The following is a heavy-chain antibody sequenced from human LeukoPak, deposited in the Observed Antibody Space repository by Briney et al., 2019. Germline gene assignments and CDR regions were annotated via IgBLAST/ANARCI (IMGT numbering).Heavy chain of an antibody. Sequence: SETLSLTCAVYGGPFSGYYWSWIRQPPGKGLEWIGEINHSGSTNYNPSLKSRVTISVDTSKNQFSLKLSSVTAADTAVYYCVSDQNNISWYFYWGQGTLVTVSS. CDR2: INHSGST. V-gene: IGHV4-34*01. CDR3: VSDQNNISWYFY. D-gene: IGHD6-13*01. J-gene: IGHJ4*02. CDR1: GGPFSGYY.